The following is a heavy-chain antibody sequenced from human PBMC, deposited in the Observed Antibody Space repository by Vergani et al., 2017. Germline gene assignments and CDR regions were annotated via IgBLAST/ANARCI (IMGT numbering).Heavy chain of an antibody. J-gene: IGHJ6*03. CDR1: GGPISSYY. CDR3: ARVTXGSSSRDYYYYKDV. V-gene: IGHV4-59*01. Sequence: QVQLQESGPGLVKPSETLSLTCTVSGGPISSYYWSWIRQRPGKGLGWIGNIYYSGSTNYNPTLESRVTISVDTSKNQFSLELSSVTAADTAVYYCARVTXGSSSRDYYYYKDVWHEVTTIAVSS. D-gene: IGHD6-6*01. CDR2: IYYSGST.